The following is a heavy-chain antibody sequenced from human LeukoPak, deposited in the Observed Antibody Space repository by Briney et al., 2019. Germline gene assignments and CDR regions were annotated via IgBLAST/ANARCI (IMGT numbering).Heavy chain of an antibody. J-gene: IGHJ6*03. V-gene: IGHV1-69*13. CDR1: GGTFSSYA. Sequence: SVKVSCKASGGTFSSYAISWVRQAPGQGLEWMGGIIPIFGTANYAQKFQGRVTITADESTSTAYMELSSLRSEDTAVYYCARGYSNNYYYYYMDVWGKGTTVTVSS. D-gene: IGHD1-26*01. CDR2: IIPIFGTA. CDR3: ARGYSNNYYYYYMDV.